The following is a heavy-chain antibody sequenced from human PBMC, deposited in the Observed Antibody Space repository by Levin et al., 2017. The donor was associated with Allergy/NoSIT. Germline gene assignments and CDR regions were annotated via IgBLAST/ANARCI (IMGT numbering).Heavy chain of an antibody. Sequence: KPSETLSLTCPVSGGSVTSSSYYWAWIRQPPGKGLEWIASIYNSGTTYYNPSLKSRVTLSVDSSTNQFSLHLTSVTAADTAVYYCARGLPNYYDSSGSFAFDIWGQGRMVTVSS. CDR3: ARGLPNYYDSSGSFAFDI. V-gene: IGHV4-39*07. CDR1: GGSVTSSSYY. D-gene: IGHD3-22*01. CDR2: IYNSGTT. J-gene: IGHJ3*02.